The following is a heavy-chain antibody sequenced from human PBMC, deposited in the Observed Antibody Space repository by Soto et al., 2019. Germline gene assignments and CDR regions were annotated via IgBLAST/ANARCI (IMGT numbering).Heavy chain of an antibody. Sequence: GTIVSHCCSCISKHQGKGLEWIGYIYYSGSTNYNPSLKSRVTISVDTSKNQFSLKLSSVTAADFAVYDGARRYGGNLEYWVQGTLDTVSP. CDR2: IYYSGST. J-gene: IGHJ4*02. V-gene: IGHV4-59*11. CDR1: GTIVSHC. D-gene: IGHD3-16*01. CDR3: ARRYGGNLEY.